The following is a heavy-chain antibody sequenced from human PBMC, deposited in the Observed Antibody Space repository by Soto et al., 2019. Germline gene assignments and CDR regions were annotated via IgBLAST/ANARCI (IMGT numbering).Heavy chain of an antibody. CDR2: IRSKAYGGTT. D-gene: IGHD3-10*01. CDR1: GFTFGDYA. V-gene: IGHV3-49*03. CDR3: TRAYSRGVITEFDY. J-gene: IGHJ4*02. Sequence: GGSLRLSCTASGFTFGDYAMSWFRQAPGKGLEWVGFIRSKAYGGTTEYATSVKGRFTISRDDSKSIAYLQMNSLKTEDTAVYYCTRAYSRGVITEFDYWGQGTLVTVSS.